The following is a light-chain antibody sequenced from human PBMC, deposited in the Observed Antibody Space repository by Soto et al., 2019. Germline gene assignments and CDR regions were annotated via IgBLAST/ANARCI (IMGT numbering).Light chain of an antibody. V-gene: IGKV3-11*01. Sequence: DIVLTQSPATLSLSPGERATLSCRASQSVGSYLAWYQQKPGQAPRLLIYDASNRATGIPARFSGSGSGTDFILIISGLEPEDSAVYYCQQRSNGLTFGGGTKVDIK. CDR1: QSVGSY. CDR3: QQRSNGLT. CDR2: DAS. J-gene: IGKJ4*01.